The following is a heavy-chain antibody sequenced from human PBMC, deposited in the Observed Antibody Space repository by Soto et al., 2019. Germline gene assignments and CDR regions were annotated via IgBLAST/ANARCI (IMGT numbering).Heavy chain of an antibody. CDR2: IYHSGNT. V-gene: IGHV4-4*02. Sequence: QVQLQESGPGLVKPSGTLSLTCAVSGGFISSSNWWSWVRQPPGKGLEWIGEIYHSGNTNYNPSLKRRARMSVDQSKDQCARRLSSVTAADPAIYYWARLHSSRETWFDPGGQGTLVTVSS. CDR1: GGFISSSNW. CDR3: ARLHSSRETWFDP. J-gene: IGHJ5*02.